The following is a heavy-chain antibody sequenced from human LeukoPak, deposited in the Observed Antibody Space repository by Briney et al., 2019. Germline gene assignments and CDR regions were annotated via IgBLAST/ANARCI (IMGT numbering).Heavy chain of an antibody. CDR2: INHSGST. Sequence: PSETLSLTCAVYGGSFSGYYWSWIRQPPGKGLEWIGEINHSGSTNYNPSLKSRVTISVDTSKNQFSLKLSSVTAADTAVYYCASITMSRFDPWGQGTLVTVSS. V-gene: IGHV4-34*01. D-gene: IGHD3-3*01. J-gene: IGHJ5*02. CDR3: ASITMSRFDP. CDR1: GGSFSGYY.